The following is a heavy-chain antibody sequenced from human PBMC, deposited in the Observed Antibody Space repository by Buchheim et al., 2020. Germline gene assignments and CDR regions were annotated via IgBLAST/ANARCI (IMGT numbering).Heavy chain of an antibody. Sequence: QVQLQESGPGLVKPSETLSITCNGSGGTVSSCSNYWSWIRQPPGNGLEWIGYIYYSGSTNYNPSLTSRVTISVDTSKNQFSLKLSSVTAADTAVYYCARESSGWYGWFDPWGQGTL. CDR2: IYYSGST. CDR1: GGTVSSCSNY. D-gene: IGHD6-19*01. J-gene: IGHJ5*02. CDR3: ARESSGWYGWFDP. V-gene: IGHV4-61*01.